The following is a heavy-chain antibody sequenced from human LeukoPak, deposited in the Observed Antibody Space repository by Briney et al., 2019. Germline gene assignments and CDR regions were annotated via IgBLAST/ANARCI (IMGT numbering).Heavy chain of an antibody. CDR3: AKSRDILPGYYVDYFDY. V-gene: IGHV3-23*01. CDR2: LCGSGGST. D-gene: IGHD3-9*01. Sequence: GGSLRLSCAPSGFTFSSYALSGVRQAPGKGRGWVSDLCGSGGSTYYADTVKAPFTISRDNSKNTLYLQRNSLRAEDTAVYYCAKSRDILPGYYVDYFDYWGQGTLVTVSS. CDR1: GFTFSSYA. J-gene: IGHJ4*02.